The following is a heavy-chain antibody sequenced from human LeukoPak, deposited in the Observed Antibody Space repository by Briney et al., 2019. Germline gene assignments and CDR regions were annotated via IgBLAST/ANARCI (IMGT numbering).Heavy chain of an antibody. V-gene: IGHV3-73*01. CDR1: GFSFSGSG. CDR3: TSRVGATTLDY. CDR2: IRSQADSYAT. J-gene: IGHJ4*02. Sequence: PGGSLRLSCAASGFSFSGSGMHWVRQASGKGLEWVGHIRSQADSYATVYGASVKGRFTITRDDSENTAYLQMNSLKTEDTAVYYCTSRVGATTLDYWGQGTLVTVSS. D-gene: IGHD1-26*01.